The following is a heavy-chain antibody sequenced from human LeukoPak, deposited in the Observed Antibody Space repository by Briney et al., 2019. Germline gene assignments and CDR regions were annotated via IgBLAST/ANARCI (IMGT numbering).Heavy chain of an antibody. CDR2: IYTSGST. Sequence: SGTLSLTCTVSGGSISSYYWSWIRQPAGKGLEWIGRIYTSGSTNYNPSLKSRVTISVDTSKNQFSLKLSSVTAADTAVYYCAREARDGYNSPFDYWGQGTLVTVSS. CDR3: AREARDGYNSPFDY. J-gene: IGHJ4*02. V-gene: IGHV4-4*07. CDR1: GGSISSYY. D-gene: IGHD5-24*01.